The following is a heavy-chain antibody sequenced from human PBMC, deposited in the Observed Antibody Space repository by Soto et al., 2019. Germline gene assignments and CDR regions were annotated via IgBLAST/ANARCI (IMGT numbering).Heavy chain of an antibody. V-gene: IGHV3-23*01. D-gene: IGHD3-3*01. Sequence: PGGSLRLSCAASGFTFSSYAMSCVRQAPGKGLEWVSAISGSGGSTYYADSVKGRFTISRDNSKNTLDLQMNSLRAEDTAVYYCAKDGPGGYDFWSGYYTGIGYYYYYGMDVWGQGTTVTVSS. CDR3: AKDGPGGYDFWSGYYTGIGYYYYYGMDV. CDR1: GFTFSSYA. J-gene: IGHJ6*02. CDR2: ISGSGGST.